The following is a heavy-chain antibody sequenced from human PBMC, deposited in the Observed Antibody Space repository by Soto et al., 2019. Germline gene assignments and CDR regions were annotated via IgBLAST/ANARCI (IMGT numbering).Heavy chain of an antibody. CDR2: IRSKANSYAT. CDR1: GFTFSGSA. J-gene: IGHJ4*02. Sequence: PGGSLRLSCAASGFTFSGSAMHWVRQASGKGLEWVGRIRSKANSYATAYAASVKGRFTISRDDSKNTAYLQMNSLKTEDTAVYYCMHTVTTIDYWGQGTLVTVSS. D-gene: IGHD4-17*01. V-gene: IGHV3-73*01. CDR3: MHTVTTIDY.